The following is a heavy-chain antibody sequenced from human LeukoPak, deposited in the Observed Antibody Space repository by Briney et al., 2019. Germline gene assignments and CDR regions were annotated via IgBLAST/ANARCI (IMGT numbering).Heavy chain of an antibody. D-gene: IGHD2-15*01. V-gene: IGHV1-18*01. CDR3: ARDQWSMRAYYYYYYYMDV. J-gene: IGHJ6*03. CDR1: GSTFTSYG. CDR2: ISAYNGNT. Sequence: ASVKVSCKASGSTFTSYGISWVRQAPGQGLEWMGWISAYNGNTNYAQKLQGRVTMTTDTSTSTAYMELRSLRSDDTAVYYCARDQWSMRAYYYYYYYMDVWGKGTTVTVSS.